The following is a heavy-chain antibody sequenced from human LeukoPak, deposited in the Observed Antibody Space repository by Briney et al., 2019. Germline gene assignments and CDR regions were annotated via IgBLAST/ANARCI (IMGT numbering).Heavy chain of an antibody. CDR2: IYNTGST. J-gene: IGHJ5*02. V-gene: IGHV3-53*01. CDR3: AKDEEQLDP. Sequence: GGSLRLSCAASGFTVSTNCMIWVRQPPGKGLEWVSVIYNTGSTYNADSVKGRFTISRHNSKNTVYLQMNSLRAEDTAVYYCAKDEEQLDPWGQGTLVTVSS. D-gene: IGHD6-13*01. CDR1: GFTVSTNC.